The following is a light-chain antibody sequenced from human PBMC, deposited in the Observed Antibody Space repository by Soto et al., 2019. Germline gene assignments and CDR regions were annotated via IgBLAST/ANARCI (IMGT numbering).Light chain of an antibody. CDR2: DAY. Sequence: EVVLTQSPVTLSLSPGERATLSCRVSQSFRGLLAWYQQKPGQAPRLLIYDAYNRATGIPPRFSGSGSGTDFTLTISSLEPEDSAVYYCQPRHMWPITFGQGTRLEIK. CDR1: QSFRGL. J-gene: IGKJ5*01. CDR3: QPRHMWPIT. V-gene: IGKV3-11*01.